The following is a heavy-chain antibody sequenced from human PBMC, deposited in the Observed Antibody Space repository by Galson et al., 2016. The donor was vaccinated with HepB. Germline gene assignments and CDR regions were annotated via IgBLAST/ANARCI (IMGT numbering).Heavy chain of an antibody. D-gene: IGHD6-13*01. V-gene: IGHV3-23*01. J-gene: IGHJ4*02. Sequence: SLRLSCAASGFTFSSYAMRWVRQAPGKGLEWVSTITHSGEITSYADSVKGRFTISRDNAKNTLYLQMNSLRAEDTAVYYCATPITGYSSSWYGSFDYWGQGTLVTVSS. CDR1: GFTFSSYA. CDR3: ATPITGYSSSWYGSFDY. CDR2: ITHSGEIT.